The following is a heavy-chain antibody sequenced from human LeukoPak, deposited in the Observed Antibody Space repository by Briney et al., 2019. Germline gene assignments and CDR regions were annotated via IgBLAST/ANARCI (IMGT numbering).Heavy chain of an antibody. D-gene: IGHD3-10*01. CDR2: XXXXXGST. CDR3: ARDRVTMVRGVIIHYGMDV. Sequence: GGSLRLSCAASGFTFRSYAMSWVRQAPGKGLXXXXXXXXXXGSTYYADSVKGRFTISRDNAKNSLYLQMNSLRAEDTAVYYCARDRVTMVRGVIIHYGMDVWGKGTTVTVSS. J-gene: IGHJ6*04. V-gene: IGHV3-23*01. CDR1: GFTFRSYA.